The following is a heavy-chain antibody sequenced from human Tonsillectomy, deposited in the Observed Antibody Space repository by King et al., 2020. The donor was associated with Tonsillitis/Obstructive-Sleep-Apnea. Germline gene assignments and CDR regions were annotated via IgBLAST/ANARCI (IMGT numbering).Heavy chain of an antibody. D-gene: IGHD3-3*01. J-gene: IGHJ6*02. Sequence: VQLVESGGGLVKPGGSLRLSCAASGFTFSGYSMNWVRQAPGKGLEWVSSISSSSSYIYYADSVKGRLTISRDNAKNSLYLQMNSLRAEDTAVYYCARDLYYEFWIEKSNSLSYYQYGMDVWGQGTTVTVSS. CDR3: ARDLYYEFWIEKSNSLSYYQYGMDV. CDR2: ISSSSSYI. V-gene: IGHV3-21*01. CDR1: GFTFSGYS.